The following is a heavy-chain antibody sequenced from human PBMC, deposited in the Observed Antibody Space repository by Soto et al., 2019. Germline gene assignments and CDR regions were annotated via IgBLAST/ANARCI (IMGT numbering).Heavy chain of an antibody. CDR1: CASISSSY. V-gene: IGHV4-59*07. CDR2: VYHTGAT. J-gene: IGHJ4*02. CDR3: ARGGNRYSNVASGVGGFDF. D-gene: IGHD5-12*01. Sequence: SDTLSLTCTVSCASISSSYWSWIRQSPERGLEWIAYVYHTGATNYNPSLKSRVTISLDTSKGQFSLNLTSLTTADTAVYFCARGGNRYSNVASGVGGFDFWGQGSLVTVSS.